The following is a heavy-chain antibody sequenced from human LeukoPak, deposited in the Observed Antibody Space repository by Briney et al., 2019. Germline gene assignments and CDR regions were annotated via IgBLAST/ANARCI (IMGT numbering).Heavy chain of an antibody. CDR2: IYYSGST. J-gene: IGHJ4*02. V-gene: IGHV4-59*08. CDR3: AGHVDGREDY. CDR1: GGSISSYY. Sequence: PSETLSLTCTVSGGSISSYYWSWIRQPPGKGLEWIGYIYYSGSTNYNPSLKSRVTISVDTSKNQFSLKLSSVTAADTAVYCCAGHVDGREDYWGQGTLVTVSS.